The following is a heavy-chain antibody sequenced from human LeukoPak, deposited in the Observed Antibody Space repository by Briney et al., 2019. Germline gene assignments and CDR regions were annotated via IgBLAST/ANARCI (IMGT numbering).Heavy chain of an antibody. Sequence: TLSLTCTVSGGSISSGGYYWSWIRQHRGKGLEWIGYIYYSGSTYYNPSLKSRVTISVDTSKNQFSLKLSSVTAAGTAVYYCARDPGGQGVGDAFDIWGQGTMVTVSS. J-gene: IGHJ3*02. V-gene: IGHV4-31*03. CDR3: ARDPGGQGVGDAFDI. CDR2: IYYSGST. CDR1: GGSISSGGYY. D-gene: IGHD3-16*01.